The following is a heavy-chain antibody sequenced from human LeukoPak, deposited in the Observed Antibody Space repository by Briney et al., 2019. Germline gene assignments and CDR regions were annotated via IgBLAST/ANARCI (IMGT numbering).Heavy chain of an antibody. Sequence: SETLSLTCAVYGGSFSGYCWSWIRQPPGKGLEWIGDINQSGCTSYNPSLKSRVTISVDTSKNRFSLKVRSVTAADTAVYYCARGPYSSSWPYYYYYMDVWGKGTTVTVSS. CDR2: INQSGCT. J-gene: IGHJ6*03. CDR1: GGSFSGYC. CDR3: ARGPYSSSWPYYYYYMDV. V-gene: IGHV4-34*01. D-gene: IGHD6-13*01.